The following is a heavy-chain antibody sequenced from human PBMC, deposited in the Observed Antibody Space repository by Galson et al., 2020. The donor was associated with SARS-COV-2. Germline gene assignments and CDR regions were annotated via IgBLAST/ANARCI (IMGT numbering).Heavy chain of an antibody. D-gene: IGHD3-3*01. V-gene: IGHV4-4*02. CDR3: ASVNWSGYSLDAFDI. Sequence: GSLRLSCAVSGGSISGSNWWGWVRQPPGKGLEWIGEIYHRGSTNYNPSLESRVTISVDNSKNHFSLKLTSVTAADMAVYYCASVNWSGYSLDAFDIWGQGTLVTVSS. CDR2: IYHRGST. J-gene: IGHJ3*02. CDR1: GGSISGSNW.